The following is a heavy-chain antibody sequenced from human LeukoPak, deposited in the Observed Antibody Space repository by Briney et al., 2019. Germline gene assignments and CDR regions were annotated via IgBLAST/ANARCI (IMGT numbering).Heavy chain of an antibody. V-gene: IGHV4-4*07. CDR3: AREGDGYQNWFDP. Sequence: SETLSLICTVSGGSINSFYWTWIRQPAGKGLEWIGRIYSSGSTNFNPSLKSRVTMSVDASKNQFSLRLSSVTAADTAVYYCAREGDGYQNWFDPWGQGTLVTVSS. J-gene: IGHJ5*02. CDR2: IYSSGST. D-gene: IGHD5-24*01. CDR1: GGSINSFY.